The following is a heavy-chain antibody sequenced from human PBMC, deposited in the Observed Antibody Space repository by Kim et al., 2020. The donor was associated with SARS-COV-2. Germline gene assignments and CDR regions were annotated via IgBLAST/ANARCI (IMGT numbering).Heavy chain of an antibody. V-gene: IGHV1-18*01. J-gene: IGHJ3*02. CDR2: ISAYNGNT. CDR3: ARAPRITIFGVVTNDAFDI. CDR1: GYTFTSYG. D-gene: IGHD3-3*01. Sequence: ASVKVSCKASGYTFTSYGISWVRQAPGQGLEWMGWISAYNGNTNYAQKLQGRVTMTTDTSTSTAYMELRSLRSDDTAVYYCARAPRITIFGVVTNDAFDIWGQGKMVTVSS.